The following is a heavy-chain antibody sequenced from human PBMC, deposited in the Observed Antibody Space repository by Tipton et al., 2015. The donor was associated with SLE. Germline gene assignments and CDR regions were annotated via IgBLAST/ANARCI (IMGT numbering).Heavy chain of an antibody. CDR2: IYYGGGT. CDR3: ARVLGVVKSYYMDV. J-gene: IGHJ6*03. D-gene: IGHD3-3*01. V-gene: IGHV4-30-4*08. Sequence: TLSLTCTVSGDSISNGDDYWSWIRQPPGKGLEWSGNIYYGGGTYYNPSLEGRVTISADTSKNQFSLKLSSVTAADTAVYYCARVLGVVKSYYMDVWGKGTTVTVSS. CDR1: GDSISNGDDY.